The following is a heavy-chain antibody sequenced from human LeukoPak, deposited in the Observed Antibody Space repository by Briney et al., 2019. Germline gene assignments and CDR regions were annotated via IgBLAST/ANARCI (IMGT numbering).Heavy chain of an antibody. V-gene: IGHV3-21*01. CDR3: ARGGTFGVDISDY. J-gene: IGHJ4*02. CDR1: GFTFSTYS. D-gene: IGHD3-3*01. CDR2: ISRSSRNT. Sequence: GGSLRLSCAVSGFTFSTYSMTWVRQAPGKGLEGVSSISRSSRNTYYADSVKGRFTISRDNPKNSLYLKINSLRAEDTAVYYCARGGTFGVDISDYWGQGTLVTVSS.